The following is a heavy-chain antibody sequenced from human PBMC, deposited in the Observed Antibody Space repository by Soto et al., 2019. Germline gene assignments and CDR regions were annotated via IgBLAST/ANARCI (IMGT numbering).Heavy chain of an antibody. V-gene: IGHV1-3*01. CDR3: TRARGSWSGRYYYYYYYMDV. J-gene: IGHJ6*03. D-gene: IGHD3-3*01. Sequence: ASVKVSCKASGYTFTSYAMHWVRQAPGQRLEWMGWINAGNGNTKYSQKIQGRVTITRDTSASTAYMELSSLRSEDTAVNYCTRARGSWSGRYYYYYYYMDVWGKGTTVTVSS. CDR1: GYTFTSYA. CDR2: INAGNGNT.